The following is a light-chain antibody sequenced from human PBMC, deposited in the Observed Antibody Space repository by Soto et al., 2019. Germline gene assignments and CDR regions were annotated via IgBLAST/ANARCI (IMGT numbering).Light chain of an antibody. V-gene: IGLV2-14*01. CDR2: QVS. CDR3: SSYTSSAPLVV. Sequence: QSVLTQPASVSGSPGQSITISCTGTTSDVGGYNYVSWYQQHPGKAPKLMIYQVSNRPSGVSNRFSGSKSGSTASLTISGLQAEDEADYYCSSYTSSAPLVVFGGGTQLTVL. CDR1: TSDVGGYNY. J-gene: IGLJ2*01.